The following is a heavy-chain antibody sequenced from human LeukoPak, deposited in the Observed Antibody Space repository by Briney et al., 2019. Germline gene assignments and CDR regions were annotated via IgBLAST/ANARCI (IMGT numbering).Heavy chain of an antibody. Sequence: ASVKVSCKASGYTFTGYYMHWVRQAPGQGLEWMGWINLNSGGTNYAQKFQGRVTMTRDTSISTAYMELSRLRSDDTAVYYCARVARNSRSIAVAGTCRVGFDPWGQGTLVTVSS. CDR2: INLNSGGT. D-gene: IGHD6-19*01. V-gene: IGHV1-2*02. CDR1: GYTFTGYY. CDR3: ARVARNSRSIAVAGTCRVGFDP. J-gene: IGHJ5*02.